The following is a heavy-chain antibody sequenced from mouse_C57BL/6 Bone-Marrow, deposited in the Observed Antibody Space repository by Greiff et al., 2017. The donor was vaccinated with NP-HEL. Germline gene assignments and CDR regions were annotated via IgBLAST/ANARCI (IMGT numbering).Heavy chain of an antibody. CDR3: ARRDYGSPYGY. V-gene: IGHV1-76*01. CDR1: GYTFTDYY. Sequence: QVQLKQSGAELVRPGASVKLSCKASGYTFTDYYINWVKQRPGQGLEWIARIYPGSGNTYYNEKFKGKATLTAEKSSSTAYMQLSSLTSEDSAVYFCARRDYGSPYGYWGQGTTLTVSS. CDR2: IYPGSGNT. J-gene: IGHJ2*01. D-gene: IGHD2-1*01.